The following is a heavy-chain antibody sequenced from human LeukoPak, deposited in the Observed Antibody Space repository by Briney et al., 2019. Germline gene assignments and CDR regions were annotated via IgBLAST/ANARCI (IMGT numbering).Heavy chain of an antibody. J-gene: IGHJ3*02. CDR2: IYYSGST. V-gene: IGHV4-59*08. CDR3: ARRKNAYYYDSSGYLGAFDI. CDR1: GGSISSYY. D-gene: IGHD3-22*01. Sequence: SETLSHTCTVSGGSISSYYWSWIRQPPGKGLEWIGYIYYSGSTNYNPSLKSRVTISVDTSKNQFPLKLSSVTAADTAVYYCARRKNAYYYDSSGYLGAFDIWGQGTMVTVSS.